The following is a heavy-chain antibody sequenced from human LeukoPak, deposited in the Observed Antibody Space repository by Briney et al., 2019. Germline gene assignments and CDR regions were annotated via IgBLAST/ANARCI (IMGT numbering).Heavy chain of an antibody. D-gene: IGHD3-3*01. V-gene: IGHV1-69*01. CDR2: IIPIFGTA. Sequence: ASVKVSCKASGGTFSSYAISWVRQAPGQGLEWMGGIIPIFGTANYAQKFQGRVTITADESTSTAYMELSSLRSEDTAVYYCARCVPPGGIFGAVWGDMCAFDIWGQGTMVTVSS. CDR1: GGTFSSYA. J-gene: IGHJ3*02. CDR3: ARCVPPGGIFGAVWGDMCAFDI.